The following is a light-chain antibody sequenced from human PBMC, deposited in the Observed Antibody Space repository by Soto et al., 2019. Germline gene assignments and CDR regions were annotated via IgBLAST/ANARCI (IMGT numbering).Light chain of an antibody. Sequence: QSVLTQPPSVSGAPGQRVTISCTGSSSNIGAGYDVHWYQQLPGTAPKVLIYGNSNQPAGVPDRFSGSKSGTSASLAITGLQAEDEADYYCQSYDSSLSGSVVFGGGTKLTVL. J-gene: IGLJ2*01. CDR2: GNS. CDR3: QSYDSSLSGSVV. CDR1: SSNIGAGYD. V-gene: IGLV1-40*01.